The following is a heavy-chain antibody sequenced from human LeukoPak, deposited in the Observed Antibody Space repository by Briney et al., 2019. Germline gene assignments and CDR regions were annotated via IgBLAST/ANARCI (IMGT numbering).Heavy chain of an antibody. J-gene: IGHJ4*02. CDR3: ASYPFDWLFFRVY. CDR2: IHYSGST. CDR1: GYSISSGYY. Sequence: SETLSLTCTVSGYSISSGYYWGWIRQPPGRGLEWIGSIHYSGSTSYNSSLKSRVTISIDTSKNQFSLKLTSVTAADTAVYYCASYPFDWLFFRVYWGQGTLVTVSS. D-gene: IGHD3-9*01. V-gene: IGHV4-38-2*02.